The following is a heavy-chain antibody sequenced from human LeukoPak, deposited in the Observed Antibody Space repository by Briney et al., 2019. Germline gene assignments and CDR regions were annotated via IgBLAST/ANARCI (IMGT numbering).Heavy chain of an antibody. D-gene: IGHD6-19*01. CDR2: INPNSGAT. J-gene: IGHJ4*02. CDR3: ARDLSLAVPVQGY. Sequence: ASVKVSCKASGYTFSVYYMHWVRQAPGQGLEWMGWINPNSGATNYAQQFQGRVTMTGDTSISTAYMELSRLRSDDTAVYYCARDLSLAVPVQGYWGQGTLVTVSS. V-gene: IGHV1-2*02. CDR1: GYTFSVYY.